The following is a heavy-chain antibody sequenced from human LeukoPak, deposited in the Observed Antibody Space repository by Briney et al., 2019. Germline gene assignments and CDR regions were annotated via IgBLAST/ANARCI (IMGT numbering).Heavy chain of an antibody. CDR1: GFTFTNYW. D-gene: IGHD3-22*01. CDR2: INPNGGGT. V-gene: IGHV1-2*02. J-gene: IGHJ4*02. CDR3: ARDLTYYDSSGYSTDF. Sequence: ASVKVSCKASGFTFTNYWMHWVRQAPGQGLEWMGWINPNGGGTNYAQKFQGRVTMTRDTSISTAYMELNRLRSDDTAVYYCARDLTYYDSSGYSTDFWGQGTLVTVSS.